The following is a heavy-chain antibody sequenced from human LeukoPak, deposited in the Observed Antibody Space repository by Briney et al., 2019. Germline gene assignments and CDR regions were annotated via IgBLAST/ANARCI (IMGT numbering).Heavy chain of an antibody. CDR2: ISGSGDTT. V-gene: IGHV3-23*01. Sequence: GGSLRLSCAASGFTFSSYAMSWVRQAPGKGLEWVSAISGSGDTTYYADTVKGRFTISRDNSRNILYLQMNTLRADDTALYYCAKGSTYYYDSSGYGFDYWGQGTLVTVSS. CDR1: GFTFSSYA. J-gene: IGHJ4*02. CDR3: AKGSTYYYDSSGYGFDY. D-gene: IGHD3-22*01.